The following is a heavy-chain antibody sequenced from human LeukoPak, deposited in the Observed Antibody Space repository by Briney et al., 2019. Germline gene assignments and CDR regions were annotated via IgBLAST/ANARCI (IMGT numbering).Heavy chain of an antibody. CDR3: ARDRTIDCSGGSCYSNYYYYYMDV. J-gene: IGHJ6*03. CDR1: GFTFSSYW. V-gene: IGHV3-7*01. Sequence: GSLRLSCAASGFTFSSYWMSWVRQAPGKGLEWVANIKQDGSEKYYVDSVKGRFTISRDNAKNSLYLQMNSLRAEDTAVYYCARDRTIDCSGGSCYSNYYYYYMDVWGKGTTVTVSS. CDR2: IKQDGSEK. D-gene: IGHD2-15*01.